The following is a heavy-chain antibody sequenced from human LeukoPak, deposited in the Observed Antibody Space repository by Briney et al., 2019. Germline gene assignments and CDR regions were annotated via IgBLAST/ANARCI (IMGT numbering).Heavy chain of an antibody. Sequence: GGSLRLSCAASGFTFSSYWMHWARQAPGKGLVWVSRINSDGSSTSYADSVKGRFTISRDNAKNTLYLQMNSLRAEDTAVYYCATTAYYGDYRGYWGQGTLVTVSS. CDR2: INSDGSST. V-gene: IGHV3-74*01. CDR3: ATTAYYGDYRGY. CDR1: GFTFSSYW. D-gene: IGHD4-17*01. J-gene: IGHJ4*02.